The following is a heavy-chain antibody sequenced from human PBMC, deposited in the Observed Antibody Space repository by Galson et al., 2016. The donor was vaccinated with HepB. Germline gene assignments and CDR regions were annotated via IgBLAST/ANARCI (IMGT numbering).Heavy chain of an antibody. V-gene: IGHV3-48*03. J-gene: IGHJ5*02. CDR1: GFTFSSYN. Sequence: SLRLSCAASGFTFSSYNMNWVRQVPGKGLDWISYISATGTPIAYADSVKGRFIISRDNAKNSLYLQMNSLRVEDTAVYYCARDSRATFGEPNWFDPWGQGTLVIVSS. CDR3: ARDSRATFGEPNWFDP. D-gene: IGHD3-3*01. CDR2: ISATGTPI.